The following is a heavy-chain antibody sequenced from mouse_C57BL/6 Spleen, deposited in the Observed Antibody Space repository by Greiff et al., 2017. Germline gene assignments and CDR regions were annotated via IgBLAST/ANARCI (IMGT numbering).Heavy chain of an antibody. D-gene: IGHD2-1*01. CDR3: AIYGNYQAWFAY. CDR2: IDPSDSYT. V-gene: IGHV1-59*01. CDR1: GYTFTSYW. Sequence: VQLQQPGAELVRPGTSVKLSCKASGYTFTSYWMHWVKQRPGQGLEWIGVIDPSDSYTNSNQKFKGKATLTVDTSSSTAYMQLSSLTSEDSAVYYCAIYGNYQAWFAYWGQGTLVTVSA. J-gene: IGHJ3*01.